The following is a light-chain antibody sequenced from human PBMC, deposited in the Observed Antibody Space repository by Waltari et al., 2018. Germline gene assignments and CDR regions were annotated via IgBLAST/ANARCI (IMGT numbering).Light chain of an antibody. V-gene: IGLV2-11*01. CDR3: CSYAGSYSPWV. CDR1: SSYVGGYNS. J-gene: IGLJ3*02. Sequence: SALHQPRPVSGSPGQSVTISCTVTSSYVGGYNSVSWYQQPPGKAPKLMIYDVSNRPSGVPDRFSGSKSGNTASLTISGLQAEDEADYYCCSYAGSYSPWVFGGGTKLTVL. CDR2: DVS.